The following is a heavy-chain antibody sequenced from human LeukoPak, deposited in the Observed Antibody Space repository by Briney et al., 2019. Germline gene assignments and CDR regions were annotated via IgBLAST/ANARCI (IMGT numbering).Heavy chain of an antibody. J-gene: IGHJ4*01. CDR3: ARVQYCGGDCYSGNFDY. CDR1: GGSISSGSYY. CDR2: IYTSGST. V-gene: IGHV4-61*02. D-gene: IGHD2-21*02. Sequence: SQTLSLTCTVSGGSISSGSYYWRWIRQPAGKGLEWIGRIYTSGSTNYNPSLKSRVTISVDTSKNQFSLKLSSVTAADTAVYYCARVQYCGGDCYSGNFDYWGQGTLVTVSS.